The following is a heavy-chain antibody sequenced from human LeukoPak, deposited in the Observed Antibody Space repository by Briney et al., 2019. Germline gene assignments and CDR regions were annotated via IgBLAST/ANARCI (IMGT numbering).Heavy chain of an antibody. V-gene: IGHV3-33*01. Sequence: GGFLRLSCAASGFTFSSYGMHWVRQAPGKGLEWVAVIWYDGSNKYYADSVKGRFTISRDNSKNTLYLQMNSLRAEDTAVYYCARDATAGSEYFQHWGQGTLVTVSS. J-gene: IGHJ1*01. D-gene: IGHD1-14*01. CDR1: GFTFSSYG. CDR3: ARDATAGSEYFQH. CDR2: IWYDGSNK.